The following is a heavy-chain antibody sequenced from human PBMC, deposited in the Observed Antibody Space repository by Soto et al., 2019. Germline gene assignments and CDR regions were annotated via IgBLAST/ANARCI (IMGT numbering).Heavy chain of an antibody. Sequence: SETLSFPCAVYGGSFSGYHWSWIRQPPGKGREWIGEINHSGSANSNPSLKRRVTISVDTSTNKCSLNLSSVTAADTAMYYCARGARSMVRGVIAYWGQGPLVNVSS. CDR3: ARGARSMVRGVIAY. J-gene: IGHJ4*02. D-gene: IGHD3-10*01. CDR1: GGSFSGYH. CDR2: INHSGSA. V-gene: IGHV4-34*01.